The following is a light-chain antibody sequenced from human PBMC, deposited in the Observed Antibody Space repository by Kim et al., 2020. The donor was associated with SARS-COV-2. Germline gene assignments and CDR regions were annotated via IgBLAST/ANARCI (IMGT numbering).Light chain of an antibody. CDR3: QAWDSSTYV. CDR2: QDN. V-gene: IGLV3-1*01. J-gene: IGLJ1*01. Sequence: SYELTQPPSVSVSPGQTASIPCSGDNLGNKYACWYQQKPGQSPVLVIYQDNKRPSGIPERFSGSNSGNTATLTISGTQAMDEADYYCQAWDSSTYVFGTG. CDR1: NLGNKY.